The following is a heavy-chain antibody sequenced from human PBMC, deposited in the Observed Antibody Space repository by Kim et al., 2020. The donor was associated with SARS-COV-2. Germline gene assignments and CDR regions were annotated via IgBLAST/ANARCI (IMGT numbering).Heavy chain of an antibody. D-gene: IGHD3-3*02. Sequence: KCYVASVKGPFTSSRDTDKNSLYLQMNSLRAEATAVYYCAGVLAWDWFDPWGQGTLVTVSS. V-gene: IGHV3-7*03. CDR2: K. CDR3: AGVLAWDWFDP. J-gene: IGHJ5*02.